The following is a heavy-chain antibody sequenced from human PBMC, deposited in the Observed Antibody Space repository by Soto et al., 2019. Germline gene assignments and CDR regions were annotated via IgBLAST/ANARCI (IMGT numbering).Heavy chain of an antibody. CDR3: AREVAVAANNWFDP. CDR1: GGSVSSGSYY. V-gene: IGHV4-61*01. CDR2: IYYSGST. D-gene: IGHD6-19*01. J-gene: IGHJ5*02. Sequence: QVQLQESGPGLVKPSETLSLTCTVSGGSVSSGSYYWSWIRQPPGKGLEWIGYIYYSGSTNYNPSLRTRVTISVDTSKNQFSLKLSSVPAADTAVYYWAREVAVAANNWFDPWGQGTLVTVSS.